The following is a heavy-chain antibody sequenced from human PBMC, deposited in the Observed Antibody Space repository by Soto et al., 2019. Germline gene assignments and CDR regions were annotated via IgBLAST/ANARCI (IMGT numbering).Heavy chain of an antibody. J-gene: IGHJ4*02. CDR2: IWYDGSNK. CDR3: ARDGPGATSNFDY. D-gene: IGHD1-26*01. CDR1: GFTFSSYG. Sequence: VQLVESGGGVVQPGRSLRLSCAASGFTFSSYGMHWVRQAPGKGLEWVAVIWYDGSNKYYADSVKGRFTISRDNSKNTLYLQMNSLRAEDTAVYYCARDGPGATSNFDYWGQGTLVTVSS. V-gene: IGHV3-33*01.